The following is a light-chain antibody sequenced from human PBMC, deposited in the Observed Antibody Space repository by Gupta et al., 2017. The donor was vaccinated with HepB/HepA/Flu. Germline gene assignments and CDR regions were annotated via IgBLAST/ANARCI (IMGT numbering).Light chain of an antibody. Sequence: DIVLTQSTGTLSVSPGERVTLSCRASQNVDDNYLAWYQQKPGQAPRLLLYDASIRATGIPDRFSGSGSGTAFTLTISRLEPEDFAVFYCQQYGSSSITFGQGTRVEIK. J-gene: IGKJ5*01. CDR1: QNVDDNY. CDR2: DAS. CDR3: QQYGSSSIT. V-gene: IGKV3-20*01.